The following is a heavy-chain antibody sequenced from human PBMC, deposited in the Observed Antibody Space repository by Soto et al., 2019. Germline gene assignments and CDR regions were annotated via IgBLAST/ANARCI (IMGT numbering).Heavy chain of an antibody. CDR1: GGTFSSYA. CDR3: ARKGDYILSYGMDV. J-gene: IGHJ6*02. D-gene: IGHD4-4*01. V-gene: IGHV1-69*13. CDR2: IIPIFGTA. Sequence: GASVKVSCKASGGTFSSYAISWVRQAPGQGLEWMGGIIPIFGTANYAQKFQGRVTITADESTSTAYMELSSLRSEDTAVYYCARKGDYILSYGMDVWGQGTTVPASS.